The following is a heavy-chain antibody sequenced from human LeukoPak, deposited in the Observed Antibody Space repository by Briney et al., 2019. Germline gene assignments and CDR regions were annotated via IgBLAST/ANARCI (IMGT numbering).Heavy chain of an antibody. D-gene: IGHD6-13*01. CDR2: ISAYNGNT. CDR3: ARGDGVAAAGTNWFDP. J-gene: IGHJ5*02. Sequence: GASVKVSCKASGYTFTCYGISWVRQAPGQGLEWMGWISAYNGNTNYAQKLQGRVTMTTDTSTSTAYMELRSLRSDDTAVYYCARGDGVAAAGTNWFDPWGQGTLVTVSS. V-gene: IGHV1-18*01. CDR1: GYTFTCYG.